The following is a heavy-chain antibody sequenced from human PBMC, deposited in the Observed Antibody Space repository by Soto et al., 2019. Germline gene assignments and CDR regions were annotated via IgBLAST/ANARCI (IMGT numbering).Heavy chain of an antibody. CDR3: AKDRRFLEWLSLYRDYYMDV. CDR1: GFTFSSYG. D-gene: IGHD3-3*01. V-gene: IGHV3-30*18. CDR2: ISYDGSNK. J-gene: IGHJ6*03. Sequence: QVQLVESGGGVVQPGRSLRLSCAASGFTFSSYGMHWVRQAPGKGLEWVAVISYDGSNKYYADSVKGRFTISRDNSKNTLYLQMNSLRAEDTAVYYCAKDRRFLEWLSLYRDYYMDVWGKGTTVTVSS.